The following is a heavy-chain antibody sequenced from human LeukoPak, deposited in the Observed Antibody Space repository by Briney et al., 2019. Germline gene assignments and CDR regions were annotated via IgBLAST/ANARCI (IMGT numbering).Heavy chain of an antibody. CDR2: IYYSGST. Sequence: PSETLSLTCTVSGGSISSYYWSWIRQPPGKGLEWSGYIYYSGSTNYNPSLKSRVTISVDTSKNQFSLKLSSVTAADTAVYYCARDVHYYDSSGYYMVGRKYYYYYYMDVWGKGTTVTVSS. CDR3: ARDVHYYDSSGYYMVGRKYYYYYYMDV. CDR1: GGSISSYY. V-gene: IGHV4-59*01. D-gene: IGHD3-22*01. J-gene: IGHJ6*03.